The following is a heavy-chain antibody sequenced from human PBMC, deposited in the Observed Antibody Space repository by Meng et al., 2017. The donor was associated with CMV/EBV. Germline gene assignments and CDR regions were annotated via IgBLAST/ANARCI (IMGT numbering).Heavy chain of an antibody. D-gene: IGHD3-10*01. CDR2: IRYDGSNK. CDR1: GFTFSSYG. Sequence: GESLKISCAASGFTFSSYGMHWVRQAPGKGLEWVAFIRYDGSNKYYADSVKGRFTISRDNSKNTLYLQMNSLGAEDTALYYCARDYSTLWDGSDYWGQGTLVTVSS. CDR3: ARDYSTLWDGSDY. J-gene: IGHJ4*02. V-gene: IGHV3-30*02.